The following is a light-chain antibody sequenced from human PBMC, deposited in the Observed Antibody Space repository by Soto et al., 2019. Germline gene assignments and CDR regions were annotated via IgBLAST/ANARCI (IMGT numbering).Light chain of an antibody. CDR3: QQSYSSPPT. J-gene: IGKJ2*01. CDR2: AAS. Sequence: DIQMTQSPSSLSTSVGDRITITCRASQSISSFLNWYQQKPGKAPKLPIYAASSLQRGVPSRFSGSGSGTDFTLTISSLQPEDFAAYYCQQSYSSPPTFGQGTSLEIK. V-gene: IGKV1-39*01. CDR1: QSISSF.